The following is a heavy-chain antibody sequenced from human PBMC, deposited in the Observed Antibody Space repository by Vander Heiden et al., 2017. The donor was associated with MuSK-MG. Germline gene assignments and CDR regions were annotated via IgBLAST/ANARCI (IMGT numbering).Heavy chain of an antibody. V-gene: IGHV3-73*02. CDR1: GFTFSGSA. D-gene: IGHD4-17*01. Sequence: EVQLVESGGGLVQPGGSLTLSCAASGFTFSGSAMHWVRQASGKGLEWVGRIRSKANSYATAYAASVKGRFTISRDDSKNTAYLQMNSLKTEDTAVYYCTSRAEDPFTMTTVNWGQGTLVTVSS. CDR3: TSRAEDPFTMTTVN. CDR2: IRSKANSYAT. J-gene: IGHJ4*02.